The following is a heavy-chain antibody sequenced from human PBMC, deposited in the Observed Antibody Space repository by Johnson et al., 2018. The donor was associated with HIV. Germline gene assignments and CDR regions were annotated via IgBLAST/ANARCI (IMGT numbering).Heavy chain of an antibody. CDR2: ISGSGGST. V-gene: IGHV3-23*04. Sequence: VQLVESGGGLVQPGGSLRLSCAASGFTFSSYAMSWVRQAPGTGLEWVSAISGSGGSTYYADSVTGRFTISRDNSKSTLYLQINSLRAEDAAVFYCARVGVGGYSADGAFDIWGQGTMVTVSS. CDR3: ARVGVGGYSADGAFDI. D-gene: IGHD2-15*01. J-gene: IGHJ3*02. CDR1: GFTFSSYA.